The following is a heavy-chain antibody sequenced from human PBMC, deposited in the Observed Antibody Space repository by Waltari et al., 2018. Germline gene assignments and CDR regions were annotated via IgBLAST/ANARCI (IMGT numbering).Heavy chain of an antibody. V-gene: IGHV4-4*07. J-gene: IGHJ4*02. CDR1: GGSISSYS. CDR2: IYTSGST. CDR3: AREEQQLVLFGD. D-gene: IGHD6-13*01. Sequence: QVQLQASGPGLVKPSETLSLPCTVPGGSISSYSWRWIRQPAGKGLRWIGRIYTSGSTNQNPSLKSRVTMSVDTSKNQFSLKVSSVTAADTAVYYCAREEQQLVLFGDWGQGTLVTVSS.